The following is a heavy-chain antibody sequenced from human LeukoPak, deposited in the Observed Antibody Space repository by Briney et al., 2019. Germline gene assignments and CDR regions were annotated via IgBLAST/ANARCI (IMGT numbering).Heavy chain of an antibody. V-gene: IGHV3-23*01. D-gene: IGHD3-22*01. CDR3: AKDDSSGYYYLYYFGY. Sequence: GGSLRLSCAASGFTFSSYAMSWVRQAPGKGLEWVSAISGSGGSTYYADSVKGRFTISRDNSKNTLYLQMNSLRAEDTAVYYCAKDDSSGYYYLYYFGYWGQGTLVTVSS. CDR1: GFTFSSYA. CDR2: ISGSGGST. J-gene: IGHJ4*02.